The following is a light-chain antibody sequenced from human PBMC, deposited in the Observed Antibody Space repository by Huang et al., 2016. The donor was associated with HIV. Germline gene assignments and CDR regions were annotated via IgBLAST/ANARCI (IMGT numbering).Light chain of an antibody. Sequence: DIQVTQPPSPLSASVGDRGTITCRTSQNINNNLNRYHQKPGKAPKVLIYFASNLQSGVLSRFSGSGSWTDFTLTISSLQPEDFATYYCQQSYSMPPWTFGQGTKVEV. J-gene: IGKJ1*01. V-gene: IGKV1-39*01. CDR1: QNINNN. CDR3: QQSYSMPPWT. CDR2: FAS.